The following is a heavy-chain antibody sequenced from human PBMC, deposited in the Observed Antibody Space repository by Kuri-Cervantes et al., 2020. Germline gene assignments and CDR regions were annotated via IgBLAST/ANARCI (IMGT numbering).Heavy chain of an antibody. Sequence: GESLKISCVASGFTFSNYSMNWVRQAPGKGLEWVAFIRFDGSISYSVDSVKGRIALSRDNSKNTVLFQMNSLRVEDTAVYFCAREHSSYSLYHMDIWGRGTTVTVSS. J-gene: IGHJ6*03. V-gene: IGHV3-30*02. CDR3: AREHSSYSLYHMDI. CDR2: IRFDGSIS. CDR1: GFTFSNYS. D-gene: IGHD4-11*01.